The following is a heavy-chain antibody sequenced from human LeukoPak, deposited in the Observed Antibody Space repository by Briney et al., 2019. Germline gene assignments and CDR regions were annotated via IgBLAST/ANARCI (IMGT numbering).Heavy chain of an antibody. V-gene: IGHV3-30-3*01. CDR3: ARTGRGERYFDY. D-gene: IGHD3-10*01. Sequence: GRSLRLSCAASGFTFSSYAMHWVRQAPGKGLEWVAVISYDGSNKYYADSVKGRFTISRDNSKNTLYLQMNSLRAEDTAVYYCARTGRGERYFDYWGQGTLVTVSS. CDR2: ISYDGSNK. J-gene: IGHJ4*02. CDR1: GFTFSSYA.